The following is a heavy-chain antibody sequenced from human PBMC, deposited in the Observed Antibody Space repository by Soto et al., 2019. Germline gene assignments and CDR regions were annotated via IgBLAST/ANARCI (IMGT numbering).Heavy chain of an antibody. CDR2: IYYSGST. D-gene: IGHD3-3*01. CDR3: ARFYDFWSGYYDY. Sequence: SETLSLTCTVSGGSISSYYWSWIRQPPGKGLEWIGYIYYSGSTHYNPSLKSRVTISVDTSKNQFSLKLSSVTAADTAVYYCARFYDFWSGYYDYWGQGTLVTVSS. V-gene: IGHV4-59*08. CDR1: GGSISSYY. J-gene: IGHJ4*02.